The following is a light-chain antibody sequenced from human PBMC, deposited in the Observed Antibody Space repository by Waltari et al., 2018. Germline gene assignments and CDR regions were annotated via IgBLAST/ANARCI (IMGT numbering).Light chain of an antibody. CDR3: QTGGHGTWV. CDR2: VNSDGSH. Sequence: QLVLTQSPSASASLGASVKLTCTLSSGHSSHVIAWLQQQPGKGPRYLMKVNSDGSHSKGDKIPDRFAGSSSGAEHYLTISSLQSEDEADYYCQTGGHGTWVFGGGTKLTVL. CDR1: SGHSSHV. V-gene: IGLV4-69*01. J-gene: IGLJ3*02.